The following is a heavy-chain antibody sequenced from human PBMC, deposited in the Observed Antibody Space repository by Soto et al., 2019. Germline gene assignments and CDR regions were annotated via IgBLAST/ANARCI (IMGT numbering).Heavy chain of an antibody. V-gene: IGHV1-2*02. CDR3: ARGGGVGVAGSAAFDM. Sequence: QLHLVQSGAVVKKPEASVTVSCSASGYPVTAYYMHWVRQAPGRGLEWMGGINPATGAAKYTQTFQGRVTMTRDTYTSTGFMELSGLTSADTAVFYCARGGGVGVAGSAAFDMWGQGTLVTVSS. J-gene: IGHJ3*02. CDR1: GYPVTAYY. D-gene: IGHD3-3*01. CDR2: INPATGAA.